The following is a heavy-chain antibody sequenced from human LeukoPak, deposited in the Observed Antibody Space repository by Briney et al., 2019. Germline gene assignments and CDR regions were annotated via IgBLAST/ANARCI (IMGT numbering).Heavy chain of an antibody. V-gene: IGHV4-61*01. J-gene: IGHJ5*02. CDR2: IYYSGST. CDR3: AREQWSSGWSHNWFDP. CDR1: GGSISSSSYY. D-gene: IGHD6-19*01. Sequence: PSETLSLTCTVSGGSISSSSYYWSWIRQPPGKGLEWIGYIYYSGSTNYNPSLKSRVTISVDTSKNQFSLKLSSVTAADTAVYYCAREQWSSGWSHNWFDPWGQGTLVTVSS.